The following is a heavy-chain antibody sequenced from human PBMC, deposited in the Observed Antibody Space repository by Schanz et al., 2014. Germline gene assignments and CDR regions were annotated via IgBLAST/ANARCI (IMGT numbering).Heavy chain of an antibody. J-gene: IGHJ6*02. CDR2: IIPVLAIA. CDR1: GGTFSSYT. V-gene: IGHV1-69*02. Sequence: QLQLVQSGAEVKKPGSSVKVSCKLSGGTFSSYTISWIRQAPGQGLEWMGRIIPVLAIADYAQKFQGRVTITADKSTSTASMELSSLRSEDTAVYYCARGHSQGYSYGHNIGAYYYGMDVWGQGTTVTVSS. D-gene: IGHD5-18*01. CDR3: ARGHSQGYSYGHNIGAYYYGMDV.